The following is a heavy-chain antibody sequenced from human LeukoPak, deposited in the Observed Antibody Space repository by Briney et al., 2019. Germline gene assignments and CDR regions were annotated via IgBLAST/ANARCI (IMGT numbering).Heavy chain of an antibody. CDR2: IYYSGST. V-gene: IGHV4-59*01. J-gene: IGHJ4*02. CDR3: ARGAFSSSWYRGGLDY. CDR1: GGSISSYY. D-gene: IGHD6-13*01. Sequence: SETLSLTCTVSGGSISSYYWSWIRQPPGKGLEWIGYIYYSGSTKYNPSLKSRVTISVDTSKNQFSLKLSSVTAADTAVYYCARGAFSSSWYRGGLDYWGQGTLVTVSS.